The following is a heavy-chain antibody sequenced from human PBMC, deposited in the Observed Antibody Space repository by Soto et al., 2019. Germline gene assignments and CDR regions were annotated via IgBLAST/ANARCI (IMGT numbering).Heavy chain of an antibody. CDR2: IFSNDDK. CDR1: GFSLSTSGVG. CDR3: SHMSGSGLFGMDV. J-gene: IGHJ6*02. Sequence: QITLKESGPALMKPTQTLTLTCAFSGFSLSTSGVGVGWVRQPPGKALEWLALIFSNDDKRYSPSLMSRLTITKDTYKNQVVLTLNNIDPVDTSTYYCSHMSGSGLFGMDVLGQGTTVTVSS. D-gene: IGHD3-10*01. V-gene: IGHV2-5*01.